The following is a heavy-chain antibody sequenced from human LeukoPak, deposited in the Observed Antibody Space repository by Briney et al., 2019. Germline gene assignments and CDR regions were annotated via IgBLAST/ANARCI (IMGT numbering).Heavy chain of an antibody. J-gene: IGHJ6*03. CDR1: GGFINSGTHY. CDR3: AREESDWSSLGYYYHYMDV. CDR2: IYTSGST. D-gene: IGHD3-9*01. Sequence: PSETLSLTCTVSGGFINSGTHYWTWLRQPAGKGLEWIGRIYTSGSTNYKPSLKSRVTISVDASKNQFSLKLGSVTAADTAVYYCAREESDWSSLGYYYHYMDVWGKGTTITISS. V-gene: IGHV4-61*02.